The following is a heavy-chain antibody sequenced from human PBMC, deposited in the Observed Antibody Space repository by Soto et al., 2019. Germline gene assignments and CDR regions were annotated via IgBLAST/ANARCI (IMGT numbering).Heavy chain of an antibody. J-gene: IGHJ4*02. Sequence: QITLKESGPTLVKPTQTLTLTCTFSGFSLSTSGVGVGWIRQPPGKALEWLALIYWDDDKRYSPSLKSRLTXTXXTTKTQVLPTITNMDPVDTATCYRAHRRSPAGIDYWGQGTLVTVSS. CDR2: IYWDDDK. CDR1: GFSLSTSGVG. D-gene: IGHD2-2*01. V-gene: IGHV2-5*02. CDR3: AHRRSPAGIDY.